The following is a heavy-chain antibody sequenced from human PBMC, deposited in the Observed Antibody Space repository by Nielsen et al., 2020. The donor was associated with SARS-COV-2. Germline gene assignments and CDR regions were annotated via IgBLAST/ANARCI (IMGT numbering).Heavy chain of an antibody. CDR3: ARDRGNSLDY. D-gene: IGHD4-23*01. V-gene: IGHV3-30-3*01. Sequence: WIRQPPGKGLEWVAVISYDGSNKYYADSVKGRFTISRDNSKNTLYLQMNSLRAEDTAVYYCARDRGNSLDYWGQGTLVTVSS. J-gene: IGHJ4*02. CDR2: ISYDGSNK.